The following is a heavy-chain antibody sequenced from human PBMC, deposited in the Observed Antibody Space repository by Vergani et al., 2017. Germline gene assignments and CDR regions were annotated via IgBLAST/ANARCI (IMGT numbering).Heavy chain of an antibody. CDR1: GFTFSSYD. CDR3: AKDLRMVRGVINYYYGMDV. Sequence: EVQLVESGGGLVQPGGSLRLSCAASGFTFSSYDMHWVRQATGKGLEWVSAIGTAGDTYYPGSVKGRVTISRDNSKNTLYLQMNSLRAEDTAVYYCAKDLRMVRGVINYYYGMDVWGQGTTVTVSS. J-gene: IGHJ6*02. V-gene: IGHV3-13*04. D-gene: IGHD3-10*01. CDR2: IGTAGDT.